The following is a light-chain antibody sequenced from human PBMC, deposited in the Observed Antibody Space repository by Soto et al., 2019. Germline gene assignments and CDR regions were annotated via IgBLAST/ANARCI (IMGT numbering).Light chain of an antibody. CDR3: QHYNSYSEA. V-gene: IGKV1-5*03. CDR2: KAS. CDR1: QTISSW. J-gene: IGKJ1*01. Sequence: DIQMTQSPSTLSGSVAHRVTITCRASQTISSWLAWYQQKPGKAPKLLIYKASTLKSGVPSRFSGSGSGTEFTLTISSLQPDDFATYYCQHYNSYSEAFGQGTKVDIK.